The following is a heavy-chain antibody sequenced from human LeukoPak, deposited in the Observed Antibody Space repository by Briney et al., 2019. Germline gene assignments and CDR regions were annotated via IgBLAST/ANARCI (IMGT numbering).Heavy chain of an antibody. D-gene: IGHD3-9*01. CDR1: GGTFSSYA. J-gene: IGHJ3*02. CDR3: ARGYDILTGYPTDAFDI. V-gene: IGHV1-69*13. Sequence: ASVKVSCKASGGTFSSYAISWVRQAPGHGLEWMGGIIPIFGTANYAQKFQGRVTITADESTSTAYMELSSLRSEDTAVYYCARGYDILTGYPTDAFDIWGQGTMATVSS. CDR2: IIPIFGTA.